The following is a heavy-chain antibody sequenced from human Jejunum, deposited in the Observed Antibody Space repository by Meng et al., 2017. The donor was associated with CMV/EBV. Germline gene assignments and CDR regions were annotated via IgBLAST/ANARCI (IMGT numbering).Heavy chain of an antibody. CDR3: ARGDDFWSGYSGHNFDY. CDR1: SSSYY. J-gene: IGHJ4*02. Sequence: SSSYYWGWVRQPPGKGLEWIGSIYYSGSSYYNPSLKSRVTISLDTSKNQFSLRLSSVTAADTAVYYCARGDDFWSGYSGHNFDYWGQGTLVTVSS. CDR2: IYYSGSS. V-gene: IGHV4-39*07. D-gene: IGHD3-3*01.